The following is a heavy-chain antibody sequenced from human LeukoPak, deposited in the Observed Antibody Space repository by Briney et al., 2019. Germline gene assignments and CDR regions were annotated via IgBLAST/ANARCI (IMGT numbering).Heavy chain of an antibody. CDR2: ISGSGGST. CDR1: GFTFSSYA. J-gene: IGHJ4*02. V-gene: IGHV3-23*01. Sequence: GGSLRLSCAAPGFTFSSYAMSWVRQAPGKGLEWVSAISGSGGSTYYADSVRGRFTISRDNSKNTLYLQMNSLSAEDTAIYYCAKVSWANYFDYWGQGTLVTVSA. CDR3: AKVSWANYFDY. D-gene: IGHD6-13*01.